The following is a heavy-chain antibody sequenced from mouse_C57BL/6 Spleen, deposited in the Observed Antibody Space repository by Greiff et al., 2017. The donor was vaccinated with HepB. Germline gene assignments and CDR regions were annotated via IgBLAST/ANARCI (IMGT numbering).Heavy chain of an antibody. D-gene: IGHD2-3*01. CDR1: GYSFTGYY. J-gene: IGHJ2*01. Sequence: VQLKESGPELVKPGASVKISCKASGYSFTGYYMNWVKQSPEKSLEWIGEINPSTGGTTYNQKFKAKATLTVDKSSSTAYMQLKSLTSEDSAVYYCARVGDDGYLYFDYWGQGTTLTVSS. CDR2: INPSTGGT. V-gene: IGHV1-42*01. CDR3: ARVGDDGYLYFDY.